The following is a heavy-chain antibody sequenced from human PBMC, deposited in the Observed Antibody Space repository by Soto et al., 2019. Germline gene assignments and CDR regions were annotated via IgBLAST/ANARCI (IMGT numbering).Heavy chain of an antibody. CDR2: IIPMFGSP. J-gene: IGHJ4*02. CDR1: GGSFSSDA. D-gene: IGHD3-22*01. Sequence: QVQLEQSGAEVKKPGSSVKVSCKIYGGSFSSDAISWVRQAPGQGLEWMGAIIPMFGSPNDAQKFQGRVAISADKLTSTVYMELRSLTSEDTAVYYCARGIRDSSGWDLDYWGQGTLVTVSS. V-gene: IGHV1-69*06. CDR3: ARGIRDSSGWDLDY.